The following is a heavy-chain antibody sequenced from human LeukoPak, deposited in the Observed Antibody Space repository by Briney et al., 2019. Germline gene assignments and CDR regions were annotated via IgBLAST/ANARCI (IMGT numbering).Heavy chain of an antibody. V-gene: IGHV1-8*01. CDR2: MNPSSGDT. CDR1: GYTFTSYD. Sequence: WASVKVSCKASGYTFTSYDINWVRQATGQGLEWRGWMNPSSGDTGYAQKFQGRVTMTRNTSISTAYMELSSLRSEETAVYFCARRPYKYYDILTGSYRSEFDYWGQGTLVTVSS. D-gene: IGHD3-9*01. J-gene: IGHJ4*02. CDR3: ARRPYKYYDILTGSYRSEFDY.